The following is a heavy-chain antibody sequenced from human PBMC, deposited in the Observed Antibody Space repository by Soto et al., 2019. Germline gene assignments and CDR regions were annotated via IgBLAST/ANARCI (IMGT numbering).Heavy chain of an antibody. CDR2: VYYTGTT. CDR3: ARDLAAVPRAFDY. D-gene: IGHD6-13*01. Sequence: SETLSLTCTVSGGSISSYFYIWVRQPPGKGLEWIGSVYYTGTTDYNPSLKSRVTISVDTSKTQFSLNLRSVTAADTAVYYCARDLAAVPRAFDYWGRGTLFTVSS. J-gene: IGHJ4*01. V-gene: IGHV4-59*01. CDR1: GGSISSYF.